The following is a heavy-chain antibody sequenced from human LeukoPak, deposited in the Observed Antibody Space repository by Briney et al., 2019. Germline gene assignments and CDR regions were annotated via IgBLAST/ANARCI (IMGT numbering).Heavy chain of an antibody. CDR3: ARGGDTYCGGDCYPY. D-gene: IGHD2-21*02. V-gene: IGHV4-30-4*01. CDR1: GGSISSGHYY. CDR2: IYYSGST. J-gene: IGHJ4*02. Sequence: SQNLSLTCTVSGGSISSGHYYWSWIRQSPGKGLEWIGYIYYSGSTYYSPSLKSRVTISVDTSKNQFSLKLSSVTAADTAVYYCARGGDTYCGGDCYPYWGQGTLVTVSS.